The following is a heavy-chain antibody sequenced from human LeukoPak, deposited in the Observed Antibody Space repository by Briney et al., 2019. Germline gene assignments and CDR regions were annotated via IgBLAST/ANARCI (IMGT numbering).Heavy chain of an antibody. J-gene: IGHJ4*02. V-gene: IGHV4-61*01. CDR3: ARVPVVAATPDFDS. Sequence: SETLSLTCTVSGGSVSSGSYSWSWIRQPPGKGLEWIGYIYSSGSTNYNPSLKSRVTISVDTSKNQFSLKLISVTAADTAVYYCARVPVVAATPDFDSWGQGTLVTVSS. CDR2: IYSSGST. CDR1: GGSVSSGSYS. D-gene: IGHD2-15*01.